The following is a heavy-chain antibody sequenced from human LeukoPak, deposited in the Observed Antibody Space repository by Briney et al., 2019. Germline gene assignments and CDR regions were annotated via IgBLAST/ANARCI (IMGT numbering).Heavy chain of an antibody. D-gene: IGHD3-10*01. Sequence: SSETLSLTCTVSGGSITSYYWSWIRQPAGKGLEWIGRIYTSGSTNYNPSLKSRITTSVDTSKNQFSLKLNSVTAADTAVYYCASGEWALFDYWGQGTLVTVSS. CDR3: ASGEWALFDY. CDR2: IYTSGST. V-gene: IGHV4-4*07. CDR1: GGSITSYY. J-gene: IGHJ4*02.